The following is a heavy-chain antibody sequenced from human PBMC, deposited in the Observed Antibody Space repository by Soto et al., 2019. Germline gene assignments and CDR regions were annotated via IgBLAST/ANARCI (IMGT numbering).Heavy chain of an antibody. Sequence: GGSLRLSCAASGFTFSSYSMNWVRQAPGKGLEWVSSISSSSSYIYYADSVKGRFTISRDNAKNSLYLQMNSLRAEDTAVYYCARDPTDYGDYGGVLRNVDYWGQGTLVTVAS. CDR1: GFTFSSYS. D-gene: IGHD4-17*01. V-gene: IGHV3-21*01. CDR2: ISSSSSYI. CDR3: ARDPTDYGDYGGVLRNVDY. J-gene: IGHJ4*02.